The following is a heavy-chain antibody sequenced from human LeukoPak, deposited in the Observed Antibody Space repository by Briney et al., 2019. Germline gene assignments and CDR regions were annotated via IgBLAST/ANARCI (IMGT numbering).Heavy chain of an antibody. D-gene: IGHD3-10*01. CDR3: ARHSGQMVRGVFYGMDV. CDR1: GYSFAYYW. V-gene: IGHV5-51*01. CDR2: IYPGDSDD. Sequence: GESLKISCKGSGYSFAYYWIGWVRQMPGKGLEWMGIIYPGDSDDRYSPSFQGQVTISVDKSISTAYLQWSSLKASDTAMYYCARHSGQMVRGVFYGMDVWGQGTTVTVSS. J-gene: IGHJ6*02.